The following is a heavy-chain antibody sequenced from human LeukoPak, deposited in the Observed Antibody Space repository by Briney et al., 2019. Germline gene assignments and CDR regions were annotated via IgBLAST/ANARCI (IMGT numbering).Heavy chain of an antibody. Sequence: ASAKVSSKASGCAFTSYCISWGRPAPGQGREGMGWISSYNGNTNYAQKLQGRVTITTDTSTSTAYMELRSLRSDDTAVYYCASDDYGDLSFDYWGQGTLVTVSS. D-gene: IGHD4-17*01. J-gene: IGHJ4*02. CDR3: ASDDYGDLSFDY. CDR2: ISSYNGNT. CDR1: GCAFTSYC. V-gene: IGHV1-18*01.